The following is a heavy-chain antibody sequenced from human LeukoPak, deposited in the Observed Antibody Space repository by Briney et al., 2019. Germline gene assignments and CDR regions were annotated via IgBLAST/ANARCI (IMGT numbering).Heavy chain of an antibody. Sequence: SVKVSCKASGGTFSSYAISWVRQAPGQGLEWMGRIIPIFGIANYAQKFQGRVTITADKSTSTAYMELSSLRSEDTAVYYCASITTYPGGPYWGQGTLVTVSS. CDR2: IIPIFGIA. V-gene: IGHV1-69*04. J-gene: IGHJ4*02. CDR1: GGTFSSYA. CDR3: ASITTYPGGPY. D-gene: IGHD3-3*01.